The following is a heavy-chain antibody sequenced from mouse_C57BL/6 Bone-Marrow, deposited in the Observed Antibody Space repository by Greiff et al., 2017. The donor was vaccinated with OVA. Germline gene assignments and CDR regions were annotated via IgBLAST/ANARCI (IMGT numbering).Heavy chain of an antibody. CDR2: ISDGGSYT. D-gene: IGHD1-1*01. J-gene: IGHJ4*01. CDR1: GFTFSSYA. V-gene: IGHV5-4*01. Sequence: EVKVVESGGGLVKPGGSLKLSCAASGFTFSSYAMSWVRQTPEKRLEWVATISDGGSYTYYPDNVKGRFTISRDNAKNNLYLQMSHLKSEDTAMYYCARDRDYYGSGPLFDYAMDYWGQGTSVTVSS. CDR3: ARDRDYYGSGPLFDYAMDY.